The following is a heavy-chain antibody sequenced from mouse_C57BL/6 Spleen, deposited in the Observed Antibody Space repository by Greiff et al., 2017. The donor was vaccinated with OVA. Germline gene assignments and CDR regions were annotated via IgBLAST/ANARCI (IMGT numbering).Heavy chain of an antibody. CDR2: FHPYNDDT. Sequence: QVQLQQSGAELVKPGASVKMSCKASGYTFNTYHIQWMKQNHGKSLEWIGNFHPYNDDTKYNEKFKGKATLTVEKSSITVYLELSRLTSDDSAVYYCAIGGSLARDYWGQGTSVTVSS. V-gene: IGHV1-47*01. CDR3: AIGGSLARDY. D-gene: IGHD3-1*01. J-gene: IGHJ4*01. CDR1: GYTFNTYH.